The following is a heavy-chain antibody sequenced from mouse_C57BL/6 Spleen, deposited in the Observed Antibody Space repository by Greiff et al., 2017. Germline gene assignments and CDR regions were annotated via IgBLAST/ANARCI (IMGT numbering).Heavy chain of an antibody. D-gene: IGHD2-4*01. Sequence: VQRVESGAELVRPGTSVKMSCKASGYTFTNYWIGWAKQRPGHGLEWIGDIYPGGGYTNYIEKFKGKDTLTADKASSTTYMQVSSLTSEDSAIYYCTKLPSDYDEMGYAMDYWGQGTSVTVSS. CDR3: TKLPSDYDEMGYAMDY. CDR1: GYTFTNYW. J-gene: IGHJ4*01. CDR2: IYPGGGYT. V-gene: IGHV1-63*01.